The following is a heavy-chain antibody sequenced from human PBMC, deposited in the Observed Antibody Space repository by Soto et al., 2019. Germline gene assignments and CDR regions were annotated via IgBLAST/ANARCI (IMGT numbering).Heavy chain of an antibody. Sequence: SETLSLTCAVYGGSFSGYYWSWIRQPPGKGLEWIGEINHSGSTNYNPSLKSRVTISVDTSKNQFSLKLSSVTAADTAVYYCARGLGDYGDYDNYWGQGTLVTVSS. J-gene: IGHJ4*02. CDR2: INHSGST. CDR1: GGSFSGYY. V-gene: IGHV4-34*01. CDR3: ARGLGDYGDYDNY. D-gene: IGHD4-17*01.